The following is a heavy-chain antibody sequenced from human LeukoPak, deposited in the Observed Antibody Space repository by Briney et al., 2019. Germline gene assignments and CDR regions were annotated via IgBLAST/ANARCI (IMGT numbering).Heavy chain of an antibody. Sequence: GGSLRLSCAASGFTFSNAWMSWVRQAPGKGLEWVSSVSGSGGYTYYAGSVKGRFTISRDNSKNTLYLQMNSLRAEDTAIYYCAKDRPNYYDSSGHYYRRDGDYWGQGTLVTVSS. D-gene: IGHD3-22*01. CDR1: GFTFSNAW. J-gene: IGHJ4*02. CDR2: VSGSGGYT. V-gene: IGHV3-23*01. CDR3: AKDRPNYYDSSGHYYRRDGDY.